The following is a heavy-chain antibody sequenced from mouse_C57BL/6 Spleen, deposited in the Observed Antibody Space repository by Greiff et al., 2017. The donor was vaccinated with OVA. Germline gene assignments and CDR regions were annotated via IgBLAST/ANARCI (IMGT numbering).Heavy chain of an antibody. CDR3: ARSRQLRPFAY. V-gene: IGHV3-6*01. CDR2: ISYDGSN. J-gene: IGHJ3*01. CDR1: GYSITSGYY. Sequence: EVKLQESGPGLVKPSQSLSLTCSVTGYSITSGYYWNWIRQFPGNKLEWMGYISYDGSNNYNPSLKNQISITRDSSKNQFFLKLNSVTTEDTATYYCARSRQLRPFAYWGQGTLVTVSA. D-gene: IGHD3-2*02.